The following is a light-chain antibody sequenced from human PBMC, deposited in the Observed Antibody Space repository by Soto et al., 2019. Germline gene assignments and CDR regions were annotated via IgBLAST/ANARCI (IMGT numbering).Light chain of an antibody. J-gene: IGKJ2*01. V-gene: IGKV1-5*01. CDR3: QQYNSYPYT. Sequence: DIQMTQSPSTVSASVGDGVTITCRASQSISTWLAWDQQKPGKAPNLLIYDASTLESGGPSGFSGSGSGTEFTLTISSLQPDDSATYYCQQYNSYPYTFGQGTKLEIK. CDR2: DAS. CDR1: QSISTW.